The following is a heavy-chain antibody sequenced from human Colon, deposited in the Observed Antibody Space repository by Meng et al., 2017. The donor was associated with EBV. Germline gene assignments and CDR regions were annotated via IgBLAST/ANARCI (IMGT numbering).Heavy chain of an antibody. D-gene: IGHD1-26*01. J-gene: IGHJ4*02. CDR1: GFTFSDYH. V-gene: IGHV3-11*01. Sequence: QVQLVESGGGLVKPGGSXXXXCAASGFTFSDYHMGWVRQAPGKGLEWVSYISDTGTTIYYADSVKGRFTFSRDNAKNSLFLQINSLRAEDTAVYYCARGAYNKNYYADYFDYWGQGTLVTVSS. CDR2: ISDTGTTI. CDR3: ARGAYNKNYYADYFDY.